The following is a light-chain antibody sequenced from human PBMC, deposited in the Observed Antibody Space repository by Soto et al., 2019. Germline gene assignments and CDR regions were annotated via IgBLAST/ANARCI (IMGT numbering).Light chain of an antibody. CDR3: QHYVGGSTIT. Sequence: EITMTQSPATLSVSPGERATLSCRASQTVRNNYLAWYQQKPGQAPRLLISGASRRATGIPDRFSGSGSGTDFTLTISRLEPEDFALYYCQHYVGGSTITFGQGTRLEIK. CDR1: QTVRNNY. V-gene: IGKV3-20*01. CDR2: GAS. J-gene: IGKJ5*01.